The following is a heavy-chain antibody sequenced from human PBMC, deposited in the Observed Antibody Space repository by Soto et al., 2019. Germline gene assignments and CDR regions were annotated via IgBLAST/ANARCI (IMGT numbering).Heavy chain of an antibody. CDR2: IYYSGST. Sequence: PSETLSLTCSVSGAALNSGDYYWSWIRQPPGKGLEWIGYIYYSGSTYYNPSLKSRVTISVDTSKNQFSLKLSSVTAADTAVYYCARAESSGYFDYWGQGTLVTVSS. D-gene: IGHD2-15*01. CDR3: ARAESSGYFDY. V-gene: IGHV4-30-4*01. CDR1: GAALNSGDYY. J-gene: IGHJ4*02.